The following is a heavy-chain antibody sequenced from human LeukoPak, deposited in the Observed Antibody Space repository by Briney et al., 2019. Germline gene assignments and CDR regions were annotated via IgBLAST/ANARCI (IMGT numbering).Heavy chain of an antibody. D-gene: IGHD3-10*01. CDR2: IIPLFGTP. CDR1: GGTFSSYT. V-gene: IGHV1-69*06. CDR3: AVRWFGEPWVFDY. J-gene: IGHJ4*02. Sequence: GASVKVSCKAPGGTFSSYTISWVRQAPGQGLEWMGGIIPLFGTPDYAQKFQDRLTITADKSTSTAYMELSSLRSEDTAVYYCAVRWFGEPWVFDYWGQGTLVTVSS.